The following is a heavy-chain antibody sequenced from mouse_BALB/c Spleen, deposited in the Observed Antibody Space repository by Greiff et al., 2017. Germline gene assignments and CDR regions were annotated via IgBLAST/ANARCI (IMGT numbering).Heavy chain of an antibody. D-gene: IGHD2-4*01. J-gene: IGHJ3*01. CDR1: GYTFTDYE. CDR3: TRNYDYGGDTWFAY. V-gene: IGHV1-15*01. CDR2: IDPETGGT. Sequence: VQLQQSGAELVRPGASVTLSCKASGYTFTDYEMHWVKQTPVHGLEWIGAIDPETGGTAYNQKFKGKATLTADKSSSTAYMELRSLTSEDSAVYYCTRNYDYGGDTWFAYWGQGTLVTVAA.